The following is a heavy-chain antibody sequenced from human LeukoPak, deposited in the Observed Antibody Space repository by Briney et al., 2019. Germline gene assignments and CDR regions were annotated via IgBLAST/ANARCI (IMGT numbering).Heavy chain of an antibody. CDR2: ISGSGDDT. CDR1: GFKFSSYA. D-gene: IGHD3-22*01. Sequence: GGSLRLSCAASGFKFSSYAMTWVRQAPGQGLEWVSAISGSGDDTYYADSVKSRFTISRDNSKNTLHLQMNSLRAEDTAVYYCAKDSGSVVAPPVYWGQGTLVTVSS. J-gene: IGHJ4*02. CDR3: AKDSGSVVAPPVY. V-gene: IGHV3-23*01.